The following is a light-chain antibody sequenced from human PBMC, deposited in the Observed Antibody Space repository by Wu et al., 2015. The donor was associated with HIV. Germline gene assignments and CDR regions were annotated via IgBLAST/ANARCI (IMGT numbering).Light chain of an antibody. V-gene: IGKV3-15*01. CDR3: QQYNKWPPWT. CDR2: GAS. J-gene: IGKJ1*01. Sequence: EIVMSQSPATLSVSPGERAILSCRTSQSVRNNLAWYQQKPGQAPRLLIYGASTRATGIPARINGSGSGTEFTLTINSLQSEDFAIYYCQQYNKWPPWTFGQGTKVEIK. CDR1: QSVRNN.